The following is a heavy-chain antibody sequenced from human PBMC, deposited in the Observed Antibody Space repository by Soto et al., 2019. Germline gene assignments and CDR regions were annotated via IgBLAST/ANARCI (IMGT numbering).Heavy chain of an antibody. D-gene: IGHD3-22*01. Sequence: GGSLRLSCAASGFTFSSYAMSWVRQAPGKGLEWVSASSGSGGTSYADFVRGRFTISRDNSKNTLYLQMNSLRVDDTAIYYCAKDAPGSGWLSDYWGQGTLVTVSS. V-gene: IGHV3-23*01. J-gene: IGHJ4*02. CDR2: SSGSGGT. CDR1: GFTFSSYA. CDR3: AKDAPGSGWLSDY.